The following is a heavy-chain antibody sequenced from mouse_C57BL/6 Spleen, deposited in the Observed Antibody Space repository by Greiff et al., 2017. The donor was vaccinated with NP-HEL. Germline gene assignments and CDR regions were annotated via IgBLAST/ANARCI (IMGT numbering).Heavy chain of an antibody. D-gene: IGHD1-1*01. CDR2: ISSGGDYI. J-gene: IGHJ1*03. Sequence: EVKVVESGEGLVKPGGSLKLSCAASGFTFSSYAMSWVRQTPEKRLEWVAYISSGGDYIYYADTVKGRFTISRDNARNTLYLQMSSLKSEDTAMYYCTREGGSSDWYFDVWGTGTTVTVSS. CDR1: GFTFSSYA. CDR3: TREGGSSDWYFDV. V-gene: IGHV5-9-1*02.